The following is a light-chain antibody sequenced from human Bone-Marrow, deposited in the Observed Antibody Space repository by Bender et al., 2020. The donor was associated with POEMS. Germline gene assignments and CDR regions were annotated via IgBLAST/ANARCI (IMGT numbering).Light chain of an antibody. CDR2: EST. J-gene: IGLJ3*02. V-gene: IGLV2-14*02. CDR3: AAWEDSLNGWV. Sequence: QSALTQPASVSGSPGQSITISCTGTSSDVGNDDLVSWYQQHPGKAPKLMIFESTKRPSGVPDRFSCSKSGTSASLAISGLQSEDEADYYCAAWEDSLNGWVFGGGTKLTVL. CDR1: SSDVGNDDL.